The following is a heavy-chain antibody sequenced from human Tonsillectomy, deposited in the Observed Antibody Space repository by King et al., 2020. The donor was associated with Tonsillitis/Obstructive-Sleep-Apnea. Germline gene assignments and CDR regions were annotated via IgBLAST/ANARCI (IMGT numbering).Heavy chain of an antibody. CDR2: ISVYKDNT. D-gene: IGHD2-2*02. CDR3: ARGPRYCSSTSCYKDYYYYMDV. Sequence: VQLVESGAEVKKPGASVKVSCKASGYTFSSYGIIWVRQAPGQGLGWMGWISVYKDNTNYAQKFQGRVTMTTDTSTSTAYMELRSLRSDDTALYYCARGPRYCSSTSCYKDYYYYMDVWGKGTTVTVSS. V-gene: IGHV1-18*01. CDR1: GYTFSSYG. J-gene: IGHJ6*03.